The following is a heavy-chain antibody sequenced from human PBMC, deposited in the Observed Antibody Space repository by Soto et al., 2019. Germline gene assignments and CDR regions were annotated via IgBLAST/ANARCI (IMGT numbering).Heavy chain of an antibody. CDR3: AKEPYSCYDYKGWNLDY. D-gene: IGHD5-12*01. CDR2: ISYDGSNK. V-gene: IGHV3-30*18. J-gene: IGHJ4*02. Sequence: QVQLVESGGGVVQPGRSLRLSCAASGFTFSSYGMHWVRQAPGKGLEWVAVISYDGSNKYYADSVKGRFTISRDNSKNTLYLQMNSLRAEDTAVYYCAKEPYSCYDYKGWNLDYWGQGTLVTVSS. CDR1: GFTFSSYG.